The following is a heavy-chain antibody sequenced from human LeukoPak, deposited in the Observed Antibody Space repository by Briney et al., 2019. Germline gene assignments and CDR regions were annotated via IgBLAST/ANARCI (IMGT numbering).Heavy chain of an antibody. CDR2: INPNSGGT. V-gene: IGHV1-2*02. J-gene: IGHJ4*02. D-gene: IGHD6-6*01. Sequence: ASVKVSCKASGYAFPGYYMHWVRQAPGQGLEWKGWINPNSGGTNYAQKFQGRVTMTRDTSISTAYMELSRLRSDDTAVYYCAREHSSSSGKVFDYWGQGTLVTVSS. CDR3: AREHSSSSGKVFDY. CDR1: GYAFPGYY.